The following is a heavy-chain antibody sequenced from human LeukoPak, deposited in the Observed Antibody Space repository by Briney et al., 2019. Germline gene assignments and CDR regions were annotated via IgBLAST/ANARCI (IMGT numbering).Heavy chain of an antibody. CDR3: ARELGYCSSTSCPGG. Sequence: PSETLSLTCAVYGGSFSGYYWSWIRQPPGKGLEWIGEINHSGSAIYNPSLKSRVTISVDTSKNQFSLKLSSVTAADTAVYYCARELGYCSSTSCPGGWGQGTLVTVSS. CDR2: INHSGSA. J-gene: IGHJ4*02. V-gene: IGHV4-34*01. CDR1: GGSFSGYY. D-gene: IGHD2-2*01.